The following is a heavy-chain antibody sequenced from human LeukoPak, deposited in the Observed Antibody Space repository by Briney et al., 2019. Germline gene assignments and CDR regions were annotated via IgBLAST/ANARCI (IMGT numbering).Heavy chain of an antibody. CDR2: IYNSRST. CDR3: ARDPDYSTDYYYYMDV. J-gene: IGHJ6*03. D-gene: IGHD4-11*01. Sequence: PSQTLSLTCTVSGGSISSGSYYWIWIRQPAGQGLEWIVRIYNSRSTNYNPSHKSRVTISVDTSKNEFSLKLSSVTAADTAVYYCARDPDYSTDYYYYMDVWGKGTTVTVSS. V-gene: IGHV4-61*02. CDR1: GGSISSGSYY.